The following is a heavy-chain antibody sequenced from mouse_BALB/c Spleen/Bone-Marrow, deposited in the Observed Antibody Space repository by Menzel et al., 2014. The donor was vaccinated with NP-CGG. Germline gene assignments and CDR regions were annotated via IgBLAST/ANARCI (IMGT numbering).Heavy chain of an antibody. CDR1: GFDFSRYW. V-gene: IGHV4-1*02. J-gene: IGHJ3*01. CDR3: ARGGCYGRFAY. CDR2: INPDSSTI. D-gene: IGHD1-2*01. Sequence: EVKLVESGGGLVQPGGSLKLSCAASGFDFSRYWMSWVRQAPGKGLEWIGEINPDSSTINYTPSLKDKFIISRDNAKNTLYLQMSKVRSEDAAHYDCARGGCYGRFAYWGQGTLVTVSA.